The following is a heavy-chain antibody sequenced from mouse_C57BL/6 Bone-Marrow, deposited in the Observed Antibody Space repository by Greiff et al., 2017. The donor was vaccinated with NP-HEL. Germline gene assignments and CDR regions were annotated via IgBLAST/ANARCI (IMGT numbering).Heavy chain of an antibody. Sequence: QVQLQQSGAELVRPGTSVKMSCKASGYTFTNYWIGWAKQRPGHGLEWIGDIYPGGGYTNYTEKLKGKATLTADKSSSTAYMPFSSLTSEDSAIYYCAREDYGSSPFDYWGQGTTLTVSS. V-gene: IGHV1-63*01. CDR3: AREDYGSSPFDY. D-gene: IGHD1-1*01. J-gene: IGHJ2*01. CDR2: IYPGGGYT. CDR1: GYTFTNYW.